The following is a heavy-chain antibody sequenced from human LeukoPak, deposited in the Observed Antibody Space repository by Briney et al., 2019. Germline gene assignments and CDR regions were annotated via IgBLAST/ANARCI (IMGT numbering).Heavy chain of an antibody. V-gene: IGHV3-23*01. CDR1: GFIFRNFA. CDR3: AEDFKYYDFWSFYPTPYYYYYMDV. J-gene: IGHJ6*03. D-gene: IGHD3-3*01. CDR2: VRGSGTNA. Sequence: GGSLRLSCAASGFIFRNFAMSWVRQAPGKGLEWVSSVRGSGTNAIYADSVKGRFTISRDNSENSLYLQMNSLGAEDTAVYYCAEDFKYYDFWSFYPTPYYYYYMDVWGKGTTVTVSS.